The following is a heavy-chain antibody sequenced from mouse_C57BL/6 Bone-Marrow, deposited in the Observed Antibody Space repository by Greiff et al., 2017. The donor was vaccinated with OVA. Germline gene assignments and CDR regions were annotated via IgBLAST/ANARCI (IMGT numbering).Heavy chain of an antibody. CDR3: AIYYSNFRGYFDY. V-gene: IGHV1-77*01. Sequence: VQLQQSGAELVKPGASVKISCKASGYTFTDYYINWVKQRPGQGLEWIGKIGPGSGSTYYNEKFNGKATLTADKSSSTAYMQLSSLTSEDSAFYFGAIYYSNFRGYFDYWGQGTTLTVSS. CDR2: IGPGSGST. D-gene: IGHD2-5*01. CDR1: GYTFTDYY. J-gene: IGHJ2*01.